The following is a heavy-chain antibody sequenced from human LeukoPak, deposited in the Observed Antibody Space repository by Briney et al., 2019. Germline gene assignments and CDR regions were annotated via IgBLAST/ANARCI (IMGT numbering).Heavy chain of an antibody. Sequence: ASVKVSCKASGFTLTDYIHWVRQDPRQGLQWMGWIKPNSGDTDYAQKFQGRVTMTRDTSISTAYMELSSLRSDDTAIYYCAREGNSVASPFDYWGQGPLVTVSS. J-gene: IGHJ4*02. V-gene: IGHV1-2*02. D-gene: IGHD5-12*01. CDR2: IKPNSGDT. CDR3: AREGNSVASPFDY. CDR1: GFTLTDY.